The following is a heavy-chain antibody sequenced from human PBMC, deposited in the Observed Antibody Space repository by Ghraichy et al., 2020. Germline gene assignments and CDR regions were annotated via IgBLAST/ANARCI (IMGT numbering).Heavy chain of an antibody. CDR3: ARDRSAGGGEESFDY. Sequence: SCGASGFNFNAYTMNWVRQAPGKGLEWLSYISNSGTSIDYADSVRGRFTISRDNAKSSLYLQMNNLRDDDTALYYCARDRSAGGGEESFDYWGQGTLVTVSS. J-gene: IGHJ4*02. CDR2: ISNSGTSI. V-gene: IGHV3-48*02. D-gene: IGHD2-15*01. CDR1: GFNFNAYT.